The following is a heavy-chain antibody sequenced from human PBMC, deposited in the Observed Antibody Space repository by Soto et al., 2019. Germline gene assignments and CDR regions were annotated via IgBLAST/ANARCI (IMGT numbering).Heavy chain of an antibody. CDR3: ARGGRYSSSWYFFDY. D-gene: IGHD6-13*01. Sequence: SETLSLTCTVSGGSISGGDYGWSWIRQPPGKGLEWIGHMYYSGSTYYNPSLRGRLTMSVDTSKNQLSLKLSSVTAADTAVYYCARGGRYSSSWYFFDYWGQGTLVTVSS. CDR2: MYYSGST. CDR1: GGSISGGDYG. V-gene: IGHV4-30-4*01. J-gene: IGHJ4*02.